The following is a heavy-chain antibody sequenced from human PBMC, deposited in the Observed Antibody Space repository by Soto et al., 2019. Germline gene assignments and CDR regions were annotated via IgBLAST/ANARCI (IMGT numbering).Heavy chain of an antibody. J-gene: IGHJ4*02. CDR2: ISGGGGNT. V-gene: IGHV3-23*01. CDR1: GFTFSSYA. CDR3: AKVSGRYCSGGSCYSGY. D-gene: IGHD2-15*01. Sequence: LRLSCAASGFTFSSYAMSWVRQAPGKGLEWVSAISGGGGNTYYADSVKGRFTISRDNSKNTLYLQVNSLRAEDTAVYYCAKVSGRYCSGGSCYSGYWGQGTLVTVSS.